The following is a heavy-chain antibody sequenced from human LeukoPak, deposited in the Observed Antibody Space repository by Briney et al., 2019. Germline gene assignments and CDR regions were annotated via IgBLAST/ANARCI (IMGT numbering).Heavy chain of an antibody. CDR1: GFTFSSYE. Sequence: GGSLRLSCAASGFTFSSYEMNWVRQAPGKGLEWVSYISSSGNSIYYADSVKGRFTISRDNAKNSLYLQMNSLRAEDTAVYYCARDPRCSSMSCYRSSFYGMDVWGQGTTVTVSS. V-gene: IGHV3-48*03. D-gene: IGHD2-2*01. J-gene: IGHJ6*02. CDR3: ARDPRCSSMSCYRSSFYGMDV. CDR2: ISSSGNSI.